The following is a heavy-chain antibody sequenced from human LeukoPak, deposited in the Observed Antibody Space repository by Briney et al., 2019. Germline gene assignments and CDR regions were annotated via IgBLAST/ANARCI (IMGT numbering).Heavy chain of an antibody. V-gene: IGHV5-51*01. CDR3: ARPRDGYNSDAFDI. D-gene: IGHD5-24*01. CDR1: GYSFTSYW. CDR2: IYPGDPDT. J-gene: IGHJ3*02. Sequence: GESLKISFKGSGYSFTSYWIGWVRQMPGKGLEWMGIIYPGDPDTRYSPSFQGQVTISADKSISTAYLLWSSLKASDTAMYYCARPRDGYNSDAFDIWGQGTMVTVSS.